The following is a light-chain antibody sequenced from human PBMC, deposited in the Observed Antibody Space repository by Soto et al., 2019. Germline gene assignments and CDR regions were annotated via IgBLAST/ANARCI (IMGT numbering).Light chain of an antibody. CDR1: SSDVGGYDY. CDR2: EVS. Sequence: QSALTQPASVSGSPGQSITMSCTGTSSDVGGYDYVSWYQQHPGEVPKLIIFEVSSRPAWISNRFSASKSGNTASLTISGLQAEDEADYYCSSYTTSSSCVFGTGTKVTVL. V-gene: IGLV2-14*01. J-gene: IGLJ1*01. CDR3: SSYTTSSSCV.